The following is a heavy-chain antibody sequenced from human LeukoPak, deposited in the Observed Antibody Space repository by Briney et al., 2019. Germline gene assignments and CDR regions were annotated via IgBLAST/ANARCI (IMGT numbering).Heavy chain of an antibody. CDR3: ARGDGGDIVVVPAAMSMDV. V-gene: IGHV3-33*01. CDR1: GFTFSSYG. D-gene: IGHD2-2*01. CDR2: IWYDGSNK. Sequence: GGSLRLSCAASGFTFSSYGMHWVRQAPGKGLEWVAVIWYDGSNKYYADSVKGRFTISRDNSKNTLYLQMNSLRAEDTAVYYCARGDGGDIVVVPAAMSMDVWGQGTTVTVSS. J-gene: IGHJ6*02.